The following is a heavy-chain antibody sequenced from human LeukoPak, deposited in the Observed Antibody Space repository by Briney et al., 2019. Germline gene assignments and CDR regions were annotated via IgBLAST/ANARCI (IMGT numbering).Heavy chain of an antibody. CDR2: IWYDGSNK. CDR3: ARDRRAWLPYYYFDY. V-gene: IGHV3-33*01. D-gene: IGHD5-24*01. CDR1: GFTFSSYG. J-gene: IGHJ4*02. Sequence: GGSLRLSCAASGFTFSSYGMHWVRQAPGKGLEWVAVIWYDGSNKYYADSVKGRFTISRDNSKNTLYLQMNSLRAEDTAVYYCARDRRAWLPYYYFDYWGQGTLVTVSS.